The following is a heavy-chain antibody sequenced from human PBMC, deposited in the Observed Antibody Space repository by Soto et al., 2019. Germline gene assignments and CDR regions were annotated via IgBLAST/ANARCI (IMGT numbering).Heavy chain of an antibody. CDR1: GGSISSGGYY. V-gene: IGHV4-31*03. CDR3: ARGRPGQYYDILTGYYTIFYFDY. CDR2: IYYSGST. Sequence: SETLSLTCTVSGGSISSGGYYWSWIRQHPGKGLEWIGYIYYSGSTYYNPSLKSRVTISVDTSKNQFSLKLSSVTAADTAVYYCARGRPGQYYDILTGYYTIFYFDYWGQGTLVTVS. J-gene: IGHJ4*02. D-gene: IGHD3-9*01.